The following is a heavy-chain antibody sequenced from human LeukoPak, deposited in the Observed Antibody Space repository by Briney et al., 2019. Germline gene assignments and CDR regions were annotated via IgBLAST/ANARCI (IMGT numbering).Heavy chain of an antibody. CDR2: ISSGSSTI. V-gene: IGHV3-48*02. D-gene: IGHD6-13*01. J-gene: IGHJ4*02. Sequence: GGSLGLSCAAFGFTFSTYSMNWVRQAPGKGLEWVSYISSGSSTIHYADSVKGRFTISRDNAKNSLYLQMSSLRDEDTAVYYCARDYGYSSSFDYWGQGTLVTVSS. CDR3: ARDYGYSSSFDY. CDR1: GFTFSTYS.